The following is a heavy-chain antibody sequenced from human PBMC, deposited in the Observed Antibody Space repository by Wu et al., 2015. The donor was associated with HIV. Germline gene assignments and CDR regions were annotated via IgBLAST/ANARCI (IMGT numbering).Heavy chain of an antibody. CDR1: GYTSNTYY. V-gene: IGHV1-2*02. Sequence: QVQLVQSGPEVKKPGASVKVSCKASGYTSNTYYMHWVRQAPGQGLEWMGWINCNSGGTFYAQRFQGRVRMTRDTSNNTVYMELDRLNSDDTAVYYCARVSPPDVWGKGTTVIVSS. CDR3: ARVSPPDV. J-gene: IGHJ6*04. CDR2: INCNSGGT.